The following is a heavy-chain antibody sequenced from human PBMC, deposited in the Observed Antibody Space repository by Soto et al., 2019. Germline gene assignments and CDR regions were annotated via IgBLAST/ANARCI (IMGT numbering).Heavy chain of an antibody. D-gene: IGHD2-15*01. V-gene: IGHV4-34*01. J-gene: IGHJ4*02. CDR1: GGSFSGYY. Sequence: QVQLQQWGAGLLKPSETLSLTCAVHGGSFSGYYWSWIRQPPGKGLEWIGEINHSGSTNYNPSLKSRVTISVDTSKNQFSLKLSSVTAADTAVYYCARGWGPGGNVDYWGQGTLVTVSS. CDR2: INHSGST. CDR3: ARGWGPGGNVDY.